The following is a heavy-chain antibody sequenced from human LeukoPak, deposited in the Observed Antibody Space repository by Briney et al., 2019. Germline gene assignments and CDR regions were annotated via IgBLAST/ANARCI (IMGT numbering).Heavy chain of an antibody. V-gene: IGHV4-59*08. CDR1: GGSISSYY. CDR3: ARASSLNYYFGMDV. CDR2: IDYSGST. Sequence: SETLSLTCTVSGGSISSYYWTWIRQPPGKGLEWIGYIDYSGSTDYNPSLKSRVTISVDTSKNQVSLKLSSVTAADTAVYYCARASSLNYYFGMDVWGQGTTVTVSS. J-gene: IGHJ6*02.